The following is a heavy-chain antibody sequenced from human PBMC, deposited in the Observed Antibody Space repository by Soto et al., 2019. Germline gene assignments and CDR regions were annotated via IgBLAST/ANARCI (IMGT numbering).Heavy chain of an antibody. Sequence: EVQLLASGGGLVQPGGSLRLSCAASGFTFSSYAMTWVRQAPGKGLEWVSLISSSGDSTYYADSVKGRFTISRDNSKNILYLQMNSLRAEDTAVYYCAKDSTVTYWGQGTLVTVSS. J-gene: IGHJ4*02. D-gene: IGHD4-17*01. CDR2: ISSSGDST. CDR1: GFTFSSYA. CDR3: AKDSTVTY. V-gene: IGHV3-23*01.